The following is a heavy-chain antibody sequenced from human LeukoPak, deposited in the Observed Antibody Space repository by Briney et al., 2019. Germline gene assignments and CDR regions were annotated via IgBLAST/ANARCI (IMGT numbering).Heavy chain of an antibody. CDR2: IYYSGST. D-gene: IGHD5-12*01. Sequence: KPSETLSLTCTVSGGSISSYYWSWIRQPAGKGLEWIGSIYYSGSTYYNPSLKSRVTISVDTSKDQFSLKLSSVTAADTAVYYCARDHGGYDSHFDYWGQGTLVTVSS. CDR1: GGSISSYY. V-gene: IGHV4-4*07. J-gene: IGHJ4*02. CDR3: ARDHGGYDSHFDY.